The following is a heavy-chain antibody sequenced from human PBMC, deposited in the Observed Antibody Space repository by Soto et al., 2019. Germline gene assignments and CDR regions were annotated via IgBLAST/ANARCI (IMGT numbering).Heavy chain of an antibody. CDR1: GFTFSSYA. J-gene: IGHJ6*03. D-gene: IGHD2-2*01. CDR2: ISGSGGST. Sequence: PGGSLRLSCAASGFTFSSYAMSWVRQAPGKGLEWVSAISGSGGSTYYADSVKGRFTISRDNSKNTLYLQMNSLRAEDTAVYYCANWVVVPAAPVHYMDVWGKGTTVTVSS. CDR3: ANWVVVPAAPVHYMDV. V-gene: IGHV3-23*01.